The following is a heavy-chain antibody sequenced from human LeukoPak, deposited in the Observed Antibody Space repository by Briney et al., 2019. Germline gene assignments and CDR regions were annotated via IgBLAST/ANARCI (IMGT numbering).Heavy chain of an antibody. CDR1: RFTFSNYW. CDR3: AKWGPHCVGDYCPALDS. D-gene: IGHD1-26*01. J-gene: IGHJ4*02. V-gene: IGHV3-7*01. Sequence: PGGSLRLSCVVSRFTFSNYWMSWVRQAPGKGLEWVANINQDGSKKVYADSMKGRFTIFRDNAKESLYLQLNSLRADDTAVYYCAKWGPHCVGDYCPALDSWGQGTLVTVSS. CDR2: INQDGSKK.